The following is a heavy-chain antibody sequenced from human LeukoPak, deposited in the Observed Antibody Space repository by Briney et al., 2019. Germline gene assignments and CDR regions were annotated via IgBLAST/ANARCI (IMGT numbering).Heavy chain of an antibody. CDR2: INPNSGGT. CDR1: GYTFTAYY. J-gene: IGHJ4*02. CDR3: VRDRRHGDEGFGDH. D-gene: IGHD3-10*01. V-gene: IGHV1-2*02. Sequence: ASVRVSCKASGYTFTAYYLHWVRQAPGQGLEWMGWINPNSGGTKYAQKFQGRLTMTRDTSMNTAYVEVTGLTYDDTAVYLCVRDRRHGDEGFGDHWGQGTLVAVSS.